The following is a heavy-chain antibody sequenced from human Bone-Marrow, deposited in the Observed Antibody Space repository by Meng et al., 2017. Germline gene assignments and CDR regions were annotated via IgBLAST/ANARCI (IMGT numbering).Heavy chain of an antibody. CDR2: IYPGDSDT. Sequence: GESLKISCKGSGYSFTNYWIGWVRQVPGKGLESMGIIYPGDSDTRYSPSLQGQVTISADKSITTAYLQWSSLKASDTAVYYCVRHRKFSSSSNYFDSWGQGTLVTVSS. CDR1: GYSFTNYW. CDR3: VRHRKFSSSSNYFDS. D-gene: IGHD6-13*01. J-gene: IGHJ4*02. V-gene: IGHV5-51*01.